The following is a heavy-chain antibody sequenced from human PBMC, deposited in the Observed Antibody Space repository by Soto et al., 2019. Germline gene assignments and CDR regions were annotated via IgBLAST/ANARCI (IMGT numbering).Heavy chain of an antibody. CDR3: ARVDRERREILSVFDI. CDR1: GFTFSRYS. J-gene: IGHJ3*02. CDR2: ISYNGNNK. V-gene: IGHV3-30*04. Sequence: GGSLRLSCAASGFTFSRYSIHWVRQAPGKGLEWVAVISYNGNNKYYADSVKGRFTVSRDDSKSTVFLQMDSLRAEDTAVYYCARVDRERREILSVFDIWGPGTMVTVSS. D-gene: IGHD1-1*01.